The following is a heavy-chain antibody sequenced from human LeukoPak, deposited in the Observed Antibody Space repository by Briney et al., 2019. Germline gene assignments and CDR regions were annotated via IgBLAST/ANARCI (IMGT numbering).Heavy chain of an antibody. CDR1: GFTFSGYW. CDR3: ARGRYCSGGSCYLDY. J-gene: IGHJ4*02. CDR2: INTDGSST. D-gene: IGHD2-15*01. Sequence: QPGGSLRLSCAASGFTFSGYWMQWVRQAPGKGLIWVSRINTDGSSTTYADSVKGRFTISRDNAKNTLYLQMNSLRAEDTAVYYCARGRYCSGGSCYLDYWGQETLVTVSS. V-gene: IGHV3-74*01.